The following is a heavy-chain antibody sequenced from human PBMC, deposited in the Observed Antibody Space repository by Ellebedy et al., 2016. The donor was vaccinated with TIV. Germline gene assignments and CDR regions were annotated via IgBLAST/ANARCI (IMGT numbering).Heavy chain of an antibody. CDR1: GGSFTNSY. D-gene: IGHD3-10*01. CDR3: ARSYYGSGRYFDY. V-gene: IGHV4-34*01. J-gene: IGHJ4*02. CDR2: IDHSGST. Sequence: MPSETLSLTCTVFGGSFTNSYWTWIRQPPGKGLEWIGEIDHSGSTNCDPSLKSRVTISVDTSKNQFSLKLSSVTAADTAVYYCARSYYGSGRYFDYWGQGTLVTVSS.